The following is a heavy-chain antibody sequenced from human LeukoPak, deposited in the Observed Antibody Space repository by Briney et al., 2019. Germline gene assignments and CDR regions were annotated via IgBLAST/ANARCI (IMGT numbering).Heavy chain of an antibody. Sequence: GGSLRLSCAASGFTFSSYAMSWVRQAPGKGLEWVSAISGSGGSTYYADSVKGRFTISRDNSKNTLYLQMNSLRAEDTAVYYCAKPTLRFLEWFQYYFDYWGQGTLVTVSS. D-gene: IGHD3-3*01. CDR3: AKPTLRFLEWFQYYFDY. J-gene: IGHJ4*02. V-gene: IGHV3-23*01. CDR2: ISGSGGST. CDR1: GFTFSSYA.